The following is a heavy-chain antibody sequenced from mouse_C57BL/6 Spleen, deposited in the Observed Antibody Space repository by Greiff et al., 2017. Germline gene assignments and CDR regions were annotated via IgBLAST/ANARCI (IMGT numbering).Heavy chain of an antibody. V-gene: IGHV5-4*01. J-gene: IGHJ4*01. CDR1: GFTFSSYA. Sequence: EVKLVESGGGLVKPGGSLKLSCAASGFTFSSYAMSWVRQTPEKRLEWVATISDGGSYTYYPDNVKGRFTISRDNAKNNLYLQMSHLKSEDTAMYYGERDGGDYAMDYGAQETSVTVPS. CDR2: ISDGGSYT. CDR3: ERDGGDYAMDY.